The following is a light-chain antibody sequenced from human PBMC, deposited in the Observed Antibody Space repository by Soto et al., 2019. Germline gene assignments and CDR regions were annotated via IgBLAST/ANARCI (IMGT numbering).Light chain of an antibody. Sequence: DIQLTQSPPSLSASVGDRVTITCRTSHSIDNYLTWYQQKPGKAPKLLIYEASSLESGVPSRFSGSGSGTEFTLTISSLQPDDFATYYCQQYNSYSWTFGQGTKVDIK. J-gene: IGKJ1*01. CDR2: EAS. V-gene: IGKV1-5*01. CDR1: HSIDNY. CDR3: QQYNSYSWT.